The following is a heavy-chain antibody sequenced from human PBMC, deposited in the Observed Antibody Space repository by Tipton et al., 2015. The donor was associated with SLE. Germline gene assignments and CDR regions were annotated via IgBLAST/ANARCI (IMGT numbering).Heavy chain of an antibody. Sequence: SLRLSCAASGFTFSSYGMHWVRQAPGKGLEWVAVIWYDGSNKYYADSVKGRFTISRDNSKNTLYLQMNSLRPEDTAIYYCAKPHLVRGALHIWGPGTVVVVSS. J-gene: IGHJ3*02. CDR3: AKPHLVRGALHI. V-gene: IGHV3-30*18. CDR2: IWYDGSNK. D-gene: IGHD2-21*01. CDR1: GFTFSSYG.